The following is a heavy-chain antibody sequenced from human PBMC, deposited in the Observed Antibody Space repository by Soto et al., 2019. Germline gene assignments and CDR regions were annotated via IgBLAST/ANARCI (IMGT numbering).Heavy chain of an antibody. CDR2: INHSGST. V-gene: IGHV4-34*01. D-gene: IGHD3-10*01. J-gene: IGHJ5*02. Sequence: SETLSLTCAVYGGSFSGYYWSWIRQPPGKGLEWIGEINHSGSTNYNPSLKSRVTISVDTSKNQFSLKLSSVTAADTAVYYCARGHGSGSYQGPRWFDPWGQGTLVTVSS. CDR1: GGSFSGYY. CDR3: ARGHGSGSYQGPRWFDP.